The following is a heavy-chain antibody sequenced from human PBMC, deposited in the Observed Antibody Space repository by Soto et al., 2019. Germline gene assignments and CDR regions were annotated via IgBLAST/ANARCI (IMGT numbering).Heavy chain of an antibody. J-gene: IGHJ4*02. CDR1: GGSISSSSYY. Sequence: QLQLQESGPGLVKPSETLSLTCTVSGGSISSSSYYWGWIRQPPGKGLEWIGSLYYSGSTYYNPSLKSRVSISVYTSKDQFSVTLRSVTAADTAVYYCPWASSGWYVYWGQGTLVTVSS. V-gene: IGHV4-39*01. CDR2: LYYSGST. D-gene: IGHD6-19*01. CDR3: PWASSGWYVY.